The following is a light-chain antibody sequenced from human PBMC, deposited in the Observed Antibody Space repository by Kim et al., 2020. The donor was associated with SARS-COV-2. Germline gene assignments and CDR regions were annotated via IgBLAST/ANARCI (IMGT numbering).Light chain of an antibody. V-gene: IGKV3-11*01. Sequence: LSPGERATPSCRASQSVATDLAWYQQKFGQAPSLLIDAASNRATGIPARFSGSGSGTDFTLTISSLEPEEFAVYYCQQRNAWPLTFGGGTKVDIK. J-gene: IGKJ4*01. CDR3: QQRNAWPLT. CDR1: QSVATD. CDR2: AAS.